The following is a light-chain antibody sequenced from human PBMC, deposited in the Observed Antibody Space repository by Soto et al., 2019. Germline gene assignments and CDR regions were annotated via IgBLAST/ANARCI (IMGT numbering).Light chain of an antibody. Sequence: QSVLTQPASVSGSPGQSITISCTGTSSDVGGYNYVSWYQQHPGKAPKLMIYDVSNRPSGVSNRFSGSKSGNTASLTISGLQAADEADYYCSSYSSSSTLSYVFGTGTKVTVL. CDR2: DVS. CDR1: SSDVGGYNY. CDR3: SSYSSSSTLSYV. J-gene: IGLJ1*01. V-gene: IGLV2-14*01.